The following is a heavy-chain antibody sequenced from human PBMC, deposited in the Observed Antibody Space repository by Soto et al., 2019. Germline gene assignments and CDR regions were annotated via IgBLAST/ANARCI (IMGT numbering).Heavy chain of an antibody. J-gene: IGHJ6*02. Sequence: QVQLVESGGGVVQPGRSLRLSCAASGFTFSSYGMHWFRQAPGKGLELVAVISYDGSNKYYADSVKGRFTISGDNFKNTLYLQMTSLRVEDTAVYYCEKHVLQFLQWLAFYGMDVWGHGTTVTVSS. CDR2: ISYDGSNK. V-gene: IGHV3-30*18. CDR1: GFTFSSYG. CDR3: EKHVLQFLQWLAFYGMDV. D-gene: IGHD3-3*01.